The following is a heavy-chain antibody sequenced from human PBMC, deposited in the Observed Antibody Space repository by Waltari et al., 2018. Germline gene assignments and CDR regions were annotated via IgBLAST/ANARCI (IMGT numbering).Heavy chain of an antibody. CDR2: ITHSGST. CDR1: GGSFSGYY. J-gene: IGHJ3*02. V-gene: IGHV4-34*01. Sequence: QVQLQQWGAGLLKPSETLSLTCAVYGGSFSGYYWSWIRQPPGKGLEWIGEITHSGSTNYNPTLKSRVTMSEDTSKNQFSLKLSCVTAADTAVYYCARARWLQPDAFDIWGQGTMVTVSS. D-gene: IGHD5-12*01. CDR3: ARARWLQPDAFDI.